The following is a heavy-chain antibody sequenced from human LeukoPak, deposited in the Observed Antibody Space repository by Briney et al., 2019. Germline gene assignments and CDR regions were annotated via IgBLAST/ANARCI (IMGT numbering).Heavy chain of an antibody. D-gene: IGHD3-10*01. J-gene: IGHJ4*02. V-gene: IGHV3-23*01. CDR2: ISGSGGST. CDR1: GFTFSSYA. CDR3: TSHYASGKDYFDY. Sequence: PGGSLRLSCAASGFTFSSYAMSWVRQAPGKGLEWVSAISGSGGSTYYADSVKGRFTISRDNSKNTLNLQMNSLRAEDTAVYYCTSHYASGKDYFDYWGQGTLVTVSS.